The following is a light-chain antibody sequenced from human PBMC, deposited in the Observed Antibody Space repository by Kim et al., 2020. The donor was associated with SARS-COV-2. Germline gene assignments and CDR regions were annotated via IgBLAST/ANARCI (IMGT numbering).Light chain of an antibody. J-gene: IGKJ1*01. CDR2: AAS. Sequence: AYVGDGGTITCRASQGISNYLAWYQQKPGEAPKLLIYAASTLQFGVSTLFSGSGSGTEFTLTISDLQPEDVATYYCQKYDTAPWTFGHVTKVEI. CDR1: QGISNY. V-gene: IGKV1-27*01. CDR3: QKYDTAPWT.